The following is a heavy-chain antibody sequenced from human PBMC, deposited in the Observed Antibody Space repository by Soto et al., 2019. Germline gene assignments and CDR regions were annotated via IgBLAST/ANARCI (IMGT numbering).Heavy chain of an antibody. Sequence: GGSLRLSCAASGFTFSSYAMSWVRQAPGKGLEWVSAISGSGGSTYYADSVKGRFTISRDNSKNTLYLQMNSLRAEDTAVYYCASRGGSSSWSYYYYMDVWGKGTTVTVSS. V-gene: IGHV3-23*01. CDR2: ISGSGGST. CDR1: GFTFSSYA. CDR3: ASRGGSSSWSYYYYMDV. J-gene: IGHJ6*03. D-gene: IGHD6-13*01.